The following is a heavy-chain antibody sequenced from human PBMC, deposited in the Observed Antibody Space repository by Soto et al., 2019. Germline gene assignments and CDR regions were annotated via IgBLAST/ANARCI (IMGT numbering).Heavy chain of an antibody. V-gene: IGHV1-46*04. CDR2: ISPYDGST. Sequence: QVQLVQSGAEVKEPGASLKVSCKASGFTFTNYFFHWVRQAPRQGLEWMGMISPYDGSTTYLQNLQGRVTLTSDTSPSTVYMELSSLRSEDTAVYYCARGDGRGSSGFYYYYGMDVWGHGTTVTVSS. CDR3: ARGDGRGSSGFYYYYGMDV. CDR1: GFTFTNYF. D-gene: IGHD6-25*01. J-gene: IGHJ6*02.